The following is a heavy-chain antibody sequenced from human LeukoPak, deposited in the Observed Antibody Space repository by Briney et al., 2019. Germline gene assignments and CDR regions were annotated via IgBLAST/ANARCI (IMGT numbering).Heavy chain of an antibody. Sequence: GGSLRLSCAASGFTFSRYSINWVRQAPGKGLEWVSYISGSSSPIYYADSVKGRFTSSRDNAKNSLYLQMNSLRAEDTAVYYCVGGPMVTTVTTYWGQGTLVTVSS. V-gene: IGHV3-48*04. J-gene: IGHJ4*02. CDR1: GFTFSRYS. D-gene: IGHD4-17*01. CDR3: VGGPMVTTVTTY. CDR2: ISGSSSPI.